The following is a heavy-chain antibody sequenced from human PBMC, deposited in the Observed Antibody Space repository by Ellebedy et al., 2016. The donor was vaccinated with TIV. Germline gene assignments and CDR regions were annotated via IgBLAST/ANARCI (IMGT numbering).Heavy chain of an antibody. CDR1: GGSISSYY. CDR3: ARQSPMNPHYYYYMDV. D-gene: IGHD3-22*01. J-gene: IGHJ6*03. CDR2: IYDSGST. Sequence: SETLSLXXTVSGGSISSYYWNWIRQPPGKGLEWIAYIYDSGSTNYNPSLKSRVTISLDTSKNQFSLKLSSVTAADTAVYYCARQSPMNPHYYYYMDVWGKGTTVTVSS. V-gene: IGHV4-59*08.